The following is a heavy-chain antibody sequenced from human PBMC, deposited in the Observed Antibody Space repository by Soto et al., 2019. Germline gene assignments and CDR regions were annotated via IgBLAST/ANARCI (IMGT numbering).Heavy chain of an antibody. D-gene: IGHD3-22*01. CDR2: ISYDGSNK. J-gene: IGHJ5*02. V-gene: IGHV3-30*18. CDR3: AKSGPYYYDSRSGHNNWFDP. Sequence: ESGGGVVQPGRSLRLSCAASGFTFSSYGMHWVRQAPGKGLEWVAVISYDGSNKYYADSVKGRFTISRDNSKNTLYLQMNSLRAEDTAVYYCAKSGPYYYDSRSGHNNWFDPWGQGTLVTVSS. CDR1: GFTFSSYG.